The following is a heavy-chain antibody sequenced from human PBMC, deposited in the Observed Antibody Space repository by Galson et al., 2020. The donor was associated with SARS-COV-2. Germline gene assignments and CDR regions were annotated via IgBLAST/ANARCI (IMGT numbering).Heavy chain of an antibody. V-gene: IGHV3-23*01. D-gene: IGHD3-3*01. CDR2: ISGSGGST. J-gene: IGHJ6*02. CDR3: ASSITIFGVAYYYGMDV. Sequence: TGGSLRLSCAASGFTFSSYAMSWVRQAPGKGLEWVSAISGSGGSTYYADSVKGRFTISRDNSKNTLYLQMNSLRAEDTAVYYCASSITIFGVAYYYGMDVWGQGTMVTVSS. CDR1: GFTFSSYA.